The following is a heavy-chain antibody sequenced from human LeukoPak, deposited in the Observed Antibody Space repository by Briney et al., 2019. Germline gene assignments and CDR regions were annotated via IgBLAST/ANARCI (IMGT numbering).Heavy chain of an antibody. CDR2: ISAYNCNT. CDR1: GYTFTRYG. V-gene: IGHV1-18*04. CDR3: ARGYDILTGYFLFDY. Sequence: ASVKVSCKASGYTFTRYGICWVRQAPGEGLEWMGWISAYNCNTNYAQKLQGRVTMTTDPSTSTAYMELRSLRSDDTAVYYCARGYDILTGYFLFDYWGQGTLVTVSS. J-gene: IGHJ4*02. D-gene: IGHD3-9*01.